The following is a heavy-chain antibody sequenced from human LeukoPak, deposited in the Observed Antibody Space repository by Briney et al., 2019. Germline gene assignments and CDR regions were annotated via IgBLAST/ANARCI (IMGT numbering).Heavy chain of an antibody. Sequence: GGSLRLSCAVSGFTFSNYYMSWVRQAPGKGLEWVAHIKEDGNEKYYADSVKGGFTISRDNANNSLYLQMDSLRVEDTAVYYCARDKDRGWLQMTDAGFDCWGQGTLVTVSS. V-gene: IGHV3-7*01. CDR3: ARDKDRGWLQMTDAGFDC. J-gene: IGHJ5*01. CDR1: GFTFSNYY. CDR2: IKEDGNEK. D-gene: IGHD5-24*01.